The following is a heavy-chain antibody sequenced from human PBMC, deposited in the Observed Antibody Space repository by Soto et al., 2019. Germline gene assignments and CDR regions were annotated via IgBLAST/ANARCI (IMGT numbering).Heavy chain of an antibody. J-gene: IGHJ4*02. CDR3: AASYGSGYRAFDY. V-gene: IGHV1-69*02. Sequence: QVQLVQSGTEVKKPGSSVKVSCKASGDTFSFYTINWVRQAPGLGLEWEGRINPIVSMSNYAQKLQGRVSMTADKPTSTAYMELRSLRSDDTAMYFCAASYGSGYRAFDYRGQGALVIVSS. CDR1: GDTFSFYT. D-gene: IGHD3-10*01. CDR2: INPIVSMS.